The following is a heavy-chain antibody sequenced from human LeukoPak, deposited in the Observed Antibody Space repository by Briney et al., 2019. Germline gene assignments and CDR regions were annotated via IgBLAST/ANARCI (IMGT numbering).Heavy chain of an antibody. CDR3: AKGKGYNWNDPYYYYGMDV. D-gene: IGHD1-20*01. V-gene: IGHV3-30*18. CDR1: GFTFSSYG. J-gene: IGHJ6*02. Sequence: PGGSLRLSCAASGFTFSSYGMPWVRQAPGKGLEWVAVISYDGSNKYYADSVKGRFTISRDNSKNTLYLQMNSLRAEDTAVYYCAKGKGYNWNDPYYYYGMDVWGQGTTVTVSS. CDR2: ISYDGSNK.